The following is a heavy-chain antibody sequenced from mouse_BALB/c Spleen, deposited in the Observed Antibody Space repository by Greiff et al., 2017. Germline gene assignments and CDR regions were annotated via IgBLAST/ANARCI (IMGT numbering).Heavy chain of an antibody. CDR2: IDPANGNT. D-gene: IGHD1-1*01. Sequence: VQLQQSGAELVKPGASVKLSCTASGFNIKDTYMHWVKQRPEQGLEWIGRIDPANGNTKYDPKFQGKATITADTSSNTAYLQLSSLTSEATAVYYCAAPTVVAPDWYFDVWGAGTTVTVSS. CDR3: AAPTVVAPDWYFDV. CDR1: GFNIKDTY. V-gene: IGHV14-3*02. J-gene: IGHJ1*01.